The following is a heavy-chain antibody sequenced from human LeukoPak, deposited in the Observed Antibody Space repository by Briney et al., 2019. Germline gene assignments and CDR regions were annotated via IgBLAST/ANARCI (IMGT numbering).Heavy chain of an antibody. J-gene: IGHJ4*02. D-gene: IGHD3-22*01. CDR3: ARDPGYYDSSGYYPFDY. V-gene: IGHV1-2*02. CDR1: GYTFTGYY. CDR2: INPNSGGT. Sequence: ASVKVSCKASGYTFTGYYMHWVRQAPGQGLEWMGWINPNSGGTNYAQKFQGRVTMTRDTSISTAYMELSRLRSDDTAVYYCARDPGYYDSSGYYPFDYWGQGTLVTVSS.